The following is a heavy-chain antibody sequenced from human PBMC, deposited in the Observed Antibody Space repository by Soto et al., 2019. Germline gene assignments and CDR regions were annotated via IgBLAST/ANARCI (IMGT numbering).Heavy chain of an antibody. V-gene: IGHV4-59*01. CDR2: IYYSGST. J-gene: IGHJ3*02. CDR3: ARVRDILTGPGPPHAFDI. D-gene: IGHD3-9*01. CDR1: GGSISSYY. Sequence: PSETLSLTCTVSGGSISSYYWSWIRQPPGKGLEWIGYIYYSGSTNYNPSLKSRVTISVDTSKNQFSLKLSSVTAADMAVYYCARVRDILTGPGPPHAFDIWGQGTRVTVSS.